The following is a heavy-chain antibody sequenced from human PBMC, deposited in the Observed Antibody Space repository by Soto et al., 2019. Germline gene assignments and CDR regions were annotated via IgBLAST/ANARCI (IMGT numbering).Heavy chain of an antibody. CDR3: ARESRQLLVLL. J-gene: IGHJ4*02. CDR1: GGSISSSSYY. V-gene: IGHV4-39*02. D-gene: IGHD6-19*01. Sequence: SETLSLTCTVSGGSISSSSYYWGWIRQPPGKGLGWIGSIYYSGSTYYNPSLKSRVTISVDTSKNQFSLKLSSVTAADTAVYYCARESRQLLVLLWGQGTLVTVSS. CDR2: IYYSGST.